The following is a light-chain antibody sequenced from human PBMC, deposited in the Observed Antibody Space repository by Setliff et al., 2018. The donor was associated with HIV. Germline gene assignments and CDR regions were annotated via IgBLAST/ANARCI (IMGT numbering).Light chain of an antibody. CDR3: SSYTSSSTPV. J-gene: IGLJ1*01. CDR1: SSDVGAYIY. Sequence: QSALAQPASVSGSPGQSITISCTGTSSDVGAYIYVSWYQQHTGKAPKLMIYEVTHRPSGVSNRFAGSKSGNTASLTISGLQPEDEADYYCSSYTSSSTPVFGTGTKVTVL. V-gene: IGLV2-14*01. CDR2: EVT.